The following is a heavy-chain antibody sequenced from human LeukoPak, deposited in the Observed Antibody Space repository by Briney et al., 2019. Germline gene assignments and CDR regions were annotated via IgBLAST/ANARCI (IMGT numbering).Heavy chain of an antibody. CDR1: GYTFTRYY. CDR2: ISPNSGGT. J-gene: IGHJ6*03. Sequence: ASVKVSCKASGYTFTRYYMHWVRQAPGQGLEWMGWISPNSGGTNYAQKFQGRVTMTRDTSISTAYMELSRLRSDDTAVYYCAREAYDSGSFRTDYYYMDVWGKGTTVTISS. D-gene: IGHD3-10*01. V-gene: IGHV1-2*02. CDR3: AREAYDSGSFRTDYYYMDV.